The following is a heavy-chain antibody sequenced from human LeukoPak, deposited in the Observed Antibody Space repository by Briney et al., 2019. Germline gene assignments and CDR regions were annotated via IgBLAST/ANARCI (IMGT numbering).Heavy chain of an antibody. J-gene: IGHJ4*02. D-gene: IGHD3-16*01. CDR3: ARGPVFGDLPPDY. V-gene: IGHV4-61*02. Sequence: SETLSLTCTVSGGSISSGSYYWSWIRQPAGKGLEWIGRIYTSGSTNYNPSLKSRVTISVDTSKNQFSLKLSSVTAADTAVYYCARGPVFGDLPPDYWGQGTLVTVSS. CDR1: GGSISSGSYY. CDR2: IYTSGST.